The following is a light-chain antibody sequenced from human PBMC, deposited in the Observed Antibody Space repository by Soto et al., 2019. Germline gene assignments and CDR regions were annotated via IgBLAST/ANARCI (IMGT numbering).Light chain of an antibody. V-gene: IGKV3-15*01. CDR3: QQYINWPPRT. Sequence: EIVLTQSPATLSVSPGERATLSCRASQSVSTNLVWYQQKPGQAPRLLIFDASTRATNSPARFSGNGSGTEFSLTISSLQSEDFAVYYCQQYINWPPRTFGGGTKVEIK. J-gene: IGKJ4*01. CDR1: QSVSTN. CDR2: DAS.